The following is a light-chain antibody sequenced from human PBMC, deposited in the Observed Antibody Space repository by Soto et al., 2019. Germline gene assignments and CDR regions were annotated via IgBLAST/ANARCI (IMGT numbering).Light chain of an antibody. J-gene: IGKJ1*01. CDR3: QQYGSSSWT. CDR2: GAS. Sequence: EIVLTQSPGTLCLSPGERATLSCRASQSISSSHLAWYQQKPGQAPRLLIYGASSRATGIPDRFSGSGSGTDFTLTISRLEPEDFAVYYCQQYGSSSWTFGQGTKVDIK. V-gene: IGKV3-20*01. CDR1: QSISSSH.